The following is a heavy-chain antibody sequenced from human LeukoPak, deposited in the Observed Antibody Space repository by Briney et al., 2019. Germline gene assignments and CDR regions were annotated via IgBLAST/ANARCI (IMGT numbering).Heavy chain of an antibody. J-gene: IGHJ4*02. CDR1: GGSISSGGYY. D-gene: IGHD3-9*01. Sequence: SETLSLTCTVSGGSISSGGYYWTWIRQHPGGGLEWLGYVSYSVRTYYSPSLKSRVSISVDKSKNQFSLKLSSVTAADTALYYCARAHVGYYEILTGYELRESYYFDYWGQGILVTVSS. CDR2: VSYSVRT. CDR3: ARAHVGYYEILTGYELRESYYFDY. V-gene: IGHV4-31*03.